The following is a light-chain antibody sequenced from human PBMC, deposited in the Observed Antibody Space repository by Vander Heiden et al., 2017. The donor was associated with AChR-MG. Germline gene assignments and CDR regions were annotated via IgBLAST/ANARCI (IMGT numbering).Light chain of an antibody. CDR3: QHDYSYPYT. Sequence: AIRITQSPSSLSASTGDRVTITCRASQGISSYLAWYQQKPGKAPKLLIYAASTLQSGVPSRFSGSGSGTDFTLTISCLQSEDFATYYCQHDYSYPYTFGQGTKLEIK. CDR1: QGISSY. V-gene: IGKV1-8*01. CDR2: AAS. J-gene: IGKJ2*01.